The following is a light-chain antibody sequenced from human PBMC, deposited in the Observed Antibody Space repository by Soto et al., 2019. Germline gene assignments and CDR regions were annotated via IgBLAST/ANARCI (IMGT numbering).Light chain of an antibody. CDR1: KLGERY. CDR3: QAWDRTAPVV. J-gene: IGLJ2*01. Sequence: SYELTQPPSVSVSPGQTATITCSGDKLGERYVRWYQQKPGQSPVLVLYQDTKRPSGIPERFSGSNSGNTAALTISGTQAMDEADYYCQAWDRTAPVVFGGGTKLTVL. V-gene: IGLV3-1*01. CDR2: QDT.